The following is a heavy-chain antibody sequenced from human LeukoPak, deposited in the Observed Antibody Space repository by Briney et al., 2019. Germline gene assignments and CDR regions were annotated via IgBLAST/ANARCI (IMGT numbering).Heavy chain of an antibody. CDR3: ARADDILTGYFHFDY. J-gene: IGHJ4*02. V-gene: IGHV1-18*01. CDR1: GYTFTSYG. Sequence: ASVKVSCKASGYTFTSYGISWVRQAPGRGLEWMGWISAYNGNTNYAQKLQGRVTMTTDTSTSTAYMELRSLRSDDTAVYYCARADDILTGYFHFDYWGQGTLVTVSS. CDR2: ISAYNGNT. D-gene: IGHD3-9*01.